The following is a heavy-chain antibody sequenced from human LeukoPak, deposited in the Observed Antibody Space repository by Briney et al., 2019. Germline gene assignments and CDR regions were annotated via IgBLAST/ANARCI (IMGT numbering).Heavy chain of an antibody. Sequence: PESLSLTCALYGGSSSGYYWSWIRQPPRKGLEWIGEINHRGSTTYNPSLKSRVTISVDTSKNQFSLRLSSVTAADTAVYYCARGAAGLGYCSSTSCYTYYYYGMDVWGQGTTVTVSS. J-gene: IGHJ6*02. CDR2: INHRGST. CDR1: GGSSSGYY. D-gene: IGHD2-2*01. CDR3: ARGAAGLGYCSSTSCYTYYYYGMDV. V-gene: IGHV4-34*01.